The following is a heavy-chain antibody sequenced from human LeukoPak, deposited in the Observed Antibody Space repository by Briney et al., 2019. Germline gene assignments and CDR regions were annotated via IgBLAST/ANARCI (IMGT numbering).Heavy chain of an antibody. CDR2: VHVSGNT. Sequence: PETLSLTCGVSGASISGYYWNWLRQPAGKPLEWIGRVHVSGNTNYNPSLESRVTMSVDTSKKELALRLTSVTAADTAVYYCAKEWRGGLGGCDAFEIWGRGTMVSVSS. CDR1: GASISGYY. V-gene: IGHV4-4*07. D-gene: IGHD3/OR15-3a*01. CDR3: AKEWRGGLGGCDAFEI. J-gene: IGHJ3*02.